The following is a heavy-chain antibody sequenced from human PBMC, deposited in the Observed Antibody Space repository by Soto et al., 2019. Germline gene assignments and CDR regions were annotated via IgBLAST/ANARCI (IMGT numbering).Heavy chain of an antibody. CDR2: INAGNGNT. CDR3: ATDTIGEGVYYFDY. J-gene: IGHJ4*02. Sequence: GSSVKVSCKASGYTFGNYAIHWLRQAPGQRLEWMGWINAGNGNTKSSQKFQGRVTITRDTSASTAYMEMSSLRSEDTAVYYCATDTIGEGVYYFDYWGQGTLVTVSS. V-gene: IGHV1-3*01. CDR1: GYTFGNYA. D-gene: IGHD3-10*01.